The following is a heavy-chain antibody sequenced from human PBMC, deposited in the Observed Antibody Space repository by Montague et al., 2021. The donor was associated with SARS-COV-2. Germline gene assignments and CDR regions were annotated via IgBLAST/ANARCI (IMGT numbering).Heavy chain of an antibody. J-gene: IGHJ5*02. D-gene: IGHD3-16*02. Sequence: SETRSLTCSVSGDSIRSSGYYWGWIRQPPGKGLEWIGTVYYSGSTNYNPSLKSRVTMPVDTSKNQFPLELRSVTAADTAVYYCARLGFVELWLNLGWFDPWGQGTLVTVSS. V-gene: IGHV4-39*01. CDR3: ARLGFVELWLNLGWFDP. CDR2: VYYSGST. CDR1: GDSIRSSGYY.